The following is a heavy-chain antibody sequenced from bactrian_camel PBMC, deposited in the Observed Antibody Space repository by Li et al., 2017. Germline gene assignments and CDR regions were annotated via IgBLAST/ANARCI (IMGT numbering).Heavy chain of an antibody. CDR3: AVRTGATWSLSLGASDYNH. Sequence: HVQLVESGGASVETGGSLTLSCTFSGNTYALYYMAWFRQTPGGQREGVAHIRQSKRTQYADSVKGRFTISQDNAKNTLYLQMDSLRPEDTAMYYCAVRTGATWSLSLGASDYNHWGQGTQVTVS. J-gene: IGHJ4*01. D-gene: IGHD2*01. CDR2: IRQSKRT. CDR1: GNTYALYY. V-gene: IGHV3S53*01.